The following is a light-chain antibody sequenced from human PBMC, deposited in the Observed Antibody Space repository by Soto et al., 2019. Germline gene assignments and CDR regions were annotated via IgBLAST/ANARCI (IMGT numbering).Light chain of an antibody. Sequence: QSVLTQPASVSGSPGQSITISCTGTSSDVGGYNYVSWYQQHPGKAPKLMIFEVSNRPSGISVRFSGSRSGNTASLTISGLQAEDEADYYCSSYTSSSTLVVFGGGTKLIVL. CDR1: SSDVGGYNY. CDR3: SSYTSSSTLVV. J-gene: IGLJ2*01. CDR2: EVS. V-gene: IGLV2-14*01.